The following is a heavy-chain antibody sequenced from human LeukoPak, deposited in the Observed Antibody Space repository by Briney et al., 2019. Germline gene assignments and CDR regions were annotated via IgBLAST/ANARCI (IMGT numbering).Heavy chain of an antibody. J-gene: IGHJ6*03. V-gene: IGHV1-2*02. Sequence: ASVKVSCKASGYTFTGYYMHWVRQAPGQGLEWMGWINPNSGGTNYAQKFQGRVTMTRDTSISTAYMELSRLRSDDTAVYYCARAGIAVAGTLDYYYYYMDVWGKGTTVTVSS. CDR1: GYTFTGYY. D-gene: IGHD6-19*01. CDR2: INPNSGGT. CDR3: ARAGIAVAGTLDYYYYYMDV.